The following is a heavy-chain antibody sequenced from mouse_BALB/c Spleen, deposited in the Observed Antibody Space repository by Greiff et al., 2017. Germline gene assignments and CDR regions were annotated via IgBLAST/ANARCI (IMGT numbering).Heavy chain of an antibody. CDR2: INPSNGRT. D-gene: IGHD1-1*01. CDR3: ARNLITTVVRYYAMDY. V-gene: IGHV1S81*02. J-gene: IGHJ4*01. Sequence: QVQLKESGAELVKPGASVKLSCKASGYTFTSYWMHWVKQRPGQGLEWIGEINPSNGRTNYNEKFKSKATLTVDKSSSTAYMQLSSLTSEDSAVYYCARNLITTVVRYYAMDYWGQGTSVTVSS. CDR1: GYTFTSYW.